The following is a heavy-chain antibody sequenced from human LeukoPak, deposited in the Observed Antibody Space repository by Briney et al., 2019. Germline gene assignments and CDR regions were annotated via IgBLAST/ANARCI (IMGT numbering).Heavy chain of an antibody. V-gene: IGHV4-59*01. Sequence: ASETLSLTCTVSGGSISSYYWSWIRQPPGKGLEWIGYIYYSGSTNYNPSLKSRVTISVDTSKNQFSLKLSSVTAADTAVYYCARGGFGELEVDYWGQGTLVTVSS. CDR1: GGSISSYY. CDR3: ARGGFGELEVDY. D-gene: IGHD3-10*01. CDR2: IYYSGST. J-gene: IGHJ4*02.